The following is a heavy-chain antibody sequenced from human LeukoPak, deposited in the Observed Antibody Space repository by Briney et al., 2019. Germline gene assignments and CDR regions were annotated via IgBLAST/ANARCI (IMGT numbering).Heavy chain of an antibody. CDR2: ISSSSSYI. Sequence: PGGSLRLSCAASGFTFSSYSMNWVRQAPGKGLEWVSSISSSSSYIYYADSVKGRFTISRDNSKNTLYLQMNSLRAEDTAVYYCARDKSYGDYGGDFDYWGQGTLVTVSS. J-gene: IGHJ4*02. CDR1: GFTFSSYS. V-gene: IGHV3-21*04. CDR3: ARDKSYGDYGGDFDY. D-gene: IGHD4-17*01.